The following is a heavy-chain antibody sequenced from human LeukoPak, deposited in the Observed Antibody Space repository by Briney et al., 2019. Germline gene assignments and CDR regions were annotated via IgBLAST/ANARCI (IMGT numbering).Heavy chain of an antibody. J-gene: IGHJ4*01. V-gene: IGHV4-4*07. D-gene: IGHD5-18*01. CDR3: ARYRIELWNDGFNL. Sequence: SETLSLTCTVTGGSISSYYWSWIRQPAGKGLEWIGRIYRSGSTNYNPSLESRVTMSVDTSKNQFSLKLSSVTAADTAVYYCARYRIELWNDGFNLWGQGILVTVSS. CDR2: IYRSGST. CDR1: GGSISSYY.